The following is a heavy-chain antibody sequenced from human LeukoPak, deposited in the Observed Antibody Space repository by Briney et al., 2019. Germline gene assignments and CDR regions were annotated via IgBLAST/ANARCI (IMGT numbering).Heavy chain of an antibody. Sequence: GGSLRLSCAASGFTFNYYWMSWVRQAPGKGLEWLANIKQDGSEKYCVDSVKGRFTISRDNAKSSLYLQMNSLRDEDTAVYYCARGKAMAYWGQGTLVTVSS. V-gene: IGHV3-7*03. CDR3: ARGKAMAY. CDR2: IKQDGSEK. D-gene: IGHD5-24*01. J-gene: IGHJ4*02. CDR1: GFTFNYYW.